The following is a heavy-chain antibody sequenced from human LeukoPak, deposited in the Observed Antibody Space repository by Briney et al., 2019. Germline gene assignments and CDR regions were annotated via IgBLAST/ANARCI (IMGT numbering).Heavy chain of an antibody. Sequence: XNWWSWVRQPPGKGLEWIGEIYHSGSTNYNPSLKSRVTISVDKSKNQFSLKLSSVTAADTAVYYCARASSIAAHRRWFDPWGQGTLVTVSS. V-gene: IGHV4-4*02. CDR3: ARASSIAAHRRWFDP. CDR1: XNW. D-gene: IGHD6-13*01. J-gene: IGHJ5*02. CDR2: IYHSGST.